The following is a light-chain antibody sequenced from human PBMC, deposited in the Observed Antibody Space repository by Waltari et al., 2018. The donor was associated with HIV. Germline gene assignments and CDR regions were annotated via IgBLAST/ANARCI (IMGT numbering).Light chain of an antibody. V-gene: IGLV4-60*02. CDR2: LEGGGSD. CDR1: SGPSRNL. CDR3: ETWDSSTWV. Sequence: QPVLTQSSSASAPLGSSVKLTCPLTSGPSRNLLAWHQQQPGQAPRYLMQLEGGGSDNKGSGVPDRFSGSSSGADRYLTISNLQFEDEADYYCETWDSSTWVFGGGTKLTVL. J-gene: IGLJ3*02.